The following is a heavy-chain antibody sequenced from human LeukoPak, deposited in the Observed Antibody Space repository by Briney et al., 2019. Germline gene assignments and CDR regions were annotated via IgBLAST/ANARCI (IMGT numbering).Heavy chain of an antibody. CDR3: ARDVTYHGGDWFDP. CDR1: EFTFSSYS. CDR2: ISSTASSI. J-gene: IGHJ5*02. V-gene: IGHV3-48*04. Sequence: GGSLRLSCAASEFTFSSYSMSWVRQAPGKGLEWVSYISSTASSIYYADPVKGRFTISRDNAKDPLYLQMNSLRAEDTAVYYCARDVTYHGGDWFDPWGQGTLVTVSS. D-gene: IGHD4-23*01.